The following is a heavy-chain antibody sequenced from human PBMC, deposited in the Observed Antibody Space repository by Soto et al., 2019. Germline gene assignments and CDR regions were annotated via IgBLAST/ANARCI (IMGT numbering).Heavy chain of an antibody. CDR1: GDSVSSTSTA. D-gene: IGHD3-10*01. V-gene: IGHV6-1*01. CDR3: ARGSYYTGWV. J-gene: IGHJ4*02. Sequence: SQTLSLTCAISGDSVSSTSTAWSWIRQSPSRGLEWLGRTYYRSNWYTDYAVSVKSRITISPDTSKNQYSLQLNSVTPEDTAVYYCARGSYYTGWVWGQGTLVTVSS. CDR2: TYYRSNWYT.